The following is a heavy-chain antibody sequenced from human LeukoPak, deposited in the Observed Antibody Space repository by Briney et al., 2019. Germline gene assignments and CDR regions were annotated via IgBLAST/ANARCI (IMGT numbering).Heavy chain of an antibody. CDR3: ARVFTIFYHKRAFDI. Sequence: PSETLSLTCAVYGGSFSGYYWSWIRQPPGKGLEWIGEINHSGSTNYNPSLKSRVTISVDTSKNQFSLKLSSVTAADTAVYYCARVFTIFYHKRAFDIWGKGTMVTVSS. V-gene: IGHV4-34*01. J-gene: IGHJ3*02. D-gene: IGHD3-9*01. CDR1: GGSFSGYY. CDR2: INHSGST.